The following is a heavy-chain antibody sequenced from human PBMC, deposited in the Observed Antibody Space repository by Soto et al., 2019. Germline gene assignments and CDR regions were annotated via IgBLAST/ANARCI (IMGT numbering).Heavy chain of an antibody. J-gene: IGHJ4*02. V-gene: IGHV3-23*01. D-gene: IGHD3-3*01. CDR3: AKEWSRSFGVVIPPFDY. CDR1: GFTFSSYA. Sequence: GGSLRLSCAASGFTFSSYAMSWVRQAPGKGLEWVSAISGSGGSTYYADSVKGRFTISRDNSKNTLYLQMNSLRAEDTAVYYCAKEWSRSFGVVIPPFDYWGQGTLVTVSS. CDR2: ISGSGGST.